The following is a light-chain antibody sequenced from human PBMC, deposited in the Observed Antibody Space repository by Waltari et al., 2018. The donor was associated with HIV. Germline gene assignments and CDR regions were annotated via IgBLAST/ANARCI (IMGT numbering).Light chain of an antibody. CDR3: ASWDDKLDGWV. CDR2: NND. Sequence: QSLLPQPPSASGTPGQRVTTPCSGSYSNSGSNTVNWHQQLPGSAPRDLIYNNDQRPSGVPDRFSGSKSGTSASLAISGLQSEDQGDYYCASWDDKLDGWVFGGGTRLTVL. V-gene: IGLV1-44*01. CDR1: YSNSGSNT. J-gene: IGLJ3*02.